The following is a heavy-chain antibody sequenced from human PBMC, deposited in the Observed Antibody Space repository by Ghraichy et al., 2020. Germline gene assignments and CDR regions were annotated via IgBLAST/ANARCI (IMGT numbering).Heavy chain of an antibody. CDR1: GGSVNTYY. CDR2: VYYDGST. D-gene: IGHD6-13*01. J-gene: IGHJ6*02. Sequence: GSLRLSCSVSGGSVNTYYWTWIRQSAMKGLEWIGYVYYDGSTKYNPSLQSRVTISVDVSRNQFSLSLSSVSAADTAVYYCARGAGKADVWGQGATVTVSS. V-gene: IGHV4-59*08. CDR3: ARGAGKADV.